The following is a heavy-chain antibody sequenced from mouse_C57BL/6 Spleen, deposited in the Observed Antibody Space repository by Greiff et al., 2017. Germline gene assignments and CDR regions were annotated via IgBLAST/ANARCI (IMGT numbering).Heavy chain of an antibody. V-gene: IGHV1-52*01. Sequence: QVQLQQPGAELVRPGSSVKLSCKASGYTFTSYWMHWVKQRPIQGLEWIGNIDPSDSETHYNQKFKDKATLTVDKSSSTAYMQLSSLTSEDSAVYYCARRFNWDVGWYFDVWGTGTTVTVSS. D-gene: IGHD4-1*02. CDR1: GYTFTSYW. J-gene: IGHJ1*03. CDR3: ARRFNWDVGWYFDV. CDR2: IDPSDSET.